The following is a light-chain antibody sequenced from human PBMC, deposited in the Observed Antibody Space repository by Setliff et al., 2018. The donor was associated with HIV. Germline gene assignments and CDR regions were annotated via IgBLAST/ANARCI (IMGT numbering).Light chain of an antibody. CDR2: VVS. J-gene: IGLJ1*01. CDR3: CSYVRGATYV. CDR1: SSNVGGYSL. V-gene: IGLV2-23*02. Sequence: QSVLTQPASVSGSPGQSITISCTGTSSNVGGYSLVSWFQQHPGEAPTLMLYVVSKRPSGVSDRFSGSKSDNTAFLTISGLRAEDEADYYCCSYVRGATYVFGTETKVTGL.